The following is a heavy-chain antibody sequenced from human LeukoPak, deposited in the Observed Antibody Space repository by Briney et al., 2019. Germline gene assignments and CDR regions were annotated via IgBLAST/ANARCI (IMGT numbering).Heavy chain of an antibody. V-gene: IGHV3-23*01. Sequence: GGPLRLSCAASGFTYSSYAMRWVPQAPGKGLVWVSYISGSGGSTYYADSVKGRFTISRDNSKNTLYPQMNSLRGEDTAVYYCAKDREGTIADYFDYWGQGTLVTVSS. CDR3: AKDREGTIADYFDY. J-gene: IGHJ4*02. CDR1: GFTYSSYA. CDR2: ISGSGGST. D-gene: IGHD1-7*01.